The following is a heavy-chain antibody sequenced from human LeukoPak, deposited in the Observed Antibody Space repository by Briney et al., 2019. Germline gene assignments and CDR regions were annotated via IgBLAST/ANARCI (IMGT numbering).Heavy chain of an antibody. Sequence: SETLSLTSTVSGGSISSSTYHWGWIRQPPGKGLEWIRTIYSGGSTYYNPSLKIQFTISIDKSNTQFFLKLNSVTAADTAVYYCAIQRGKMRYFDFVALDYWGQGTLVTVSS. CDR3: AIQRGKMRYFDFVALDY. J-gene: IGHJ4*02. D-gene: IGHD3-9*01. V-gene: IGHV4-39*01. CDR1: GGSISSSTYH. CDR2: IYSGGST.